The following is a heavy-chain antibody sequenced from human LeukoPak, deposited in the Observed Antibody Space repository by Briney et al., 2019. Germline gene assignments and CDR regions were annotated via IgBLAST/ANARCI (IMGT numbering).Heavy chain of an antibody. J-gene: IGHJ4*02. D-gene: IGHD2-15*01. Sequence: VXSISRSRNYIYYADSMKGRFTISRDNAKNSLYLQINSLRAEDTAVYYCARVACSGDSCYMDYWGQGTLVTVSS. CDR3: ARVACSGDSCYMDY. CDR2: ISRSRNYI. V-gene: IGHV3-21*06.